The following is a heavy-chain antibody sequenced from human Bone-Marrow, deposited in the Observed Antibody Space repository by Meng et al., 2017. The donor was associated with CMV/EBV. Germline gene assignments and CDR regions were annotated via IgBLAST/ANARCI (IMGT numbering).Heavy chain of an antibody. CDR1: EFTFSSYW. CDR2: INSDGSGT. Sequence: GESLKISCAVSEFTFSSYWMHWVRQAPGKGLVWVSRINSDGSGTTYADSVKGRFTISRDNSKNTLYLQMNSLRAEDTAVYYCATFSGSYYRWGQGTLVTVSS. CDR3: ATFSGSYYR. D-gene: IGHD1-26*01. V-gene: IGHV3-74*01. J-gene: IGHJ4*02.